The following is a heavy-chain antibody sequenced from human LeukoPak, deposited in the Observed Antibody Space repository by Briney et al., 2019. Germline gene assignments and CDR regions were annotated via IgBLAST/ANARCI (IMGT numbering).Heavy chain of an antibody. D-gene: IGHD5-18*01. Sequence: PSQTLSLTCTVSGGSISSYYSGWIRQPPGKGLEWVGYNYYSGSTNYNPSLKSRVTISVDTSKNQFSLKLSAVTSADTAVYYCARVDSDTAMVDYWGQGTLVTVSS. J-gene: IGHJ4*02. CDR1: GGSISSYY. V-gene: IGHV4-59*01. CDR2: NYYSGST. CDR3: ARVDSDTAMVDY.